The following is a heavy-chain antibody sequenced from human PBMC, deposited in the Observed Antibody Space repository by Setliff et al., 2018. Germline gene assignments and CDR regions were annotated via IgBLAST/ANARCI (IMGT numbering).Heavy chain of an antibody. D-gene: IGHD6-13*01. Sequence: GGSLRLSCVASGFTFSAYGMSWVRQAPGKGLGWVSSVYNGNDETKYADSVKGRFTISRDNSKNTLYLQMNSLSAEDTALYYCAKDFGSTWLNYFDYWGQGALVTVSS. J-gene: IGHJ4*02. CDR2: VYNGNDET. V-gene: IGHV3-23*01. CDR1: GFTFSAYG. CDR3: AKDFGSTWLNYFDY.